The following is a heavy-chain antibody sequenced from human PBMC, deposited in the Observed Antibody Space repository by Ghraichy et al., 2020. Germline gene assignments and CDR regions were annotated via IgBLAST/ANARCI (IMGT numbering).Heavy chain of an antibody. V-gene: IGHV4-59*01. CDR3: ARESYDSSGYYSSALFDY. CDR1: GGSISSYY. CDR2: IYYSGRT. J-gene: IGHJ4*02. Sequence: ETLSLTCTVSGGSISSYYWSWIRQPPGKGLEWIGYIYYSGRTSYNPSLKSRVTISVDTSKNQFSLKLSSVTAADTAVYYCARESYDSSGYYSSALFDYWGQGTLVTVSS. D-gene: IGHD3-22*01.